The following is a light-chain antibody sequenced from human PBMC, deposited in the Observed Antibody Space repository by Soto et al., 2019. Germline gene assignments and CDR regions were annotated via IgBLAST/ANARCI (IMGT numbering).Light chain of an antibody. CDR3: AAWDDSLNAV. Sequence: VLTQPPSASGTPGQRVTISCSGSSSNIGSYTVNWYQQLPGTAPKLLIYSNDQRPSGVPDRFSGSKSGTSASLAISGLQSEDEADYYCAAWDDSLNAVFGGGTKLTVL. CDR1: SSNIGSYT. V-gene: IGLV1-44*01. J-gene: IGLJ2*01. CDR2: SND.